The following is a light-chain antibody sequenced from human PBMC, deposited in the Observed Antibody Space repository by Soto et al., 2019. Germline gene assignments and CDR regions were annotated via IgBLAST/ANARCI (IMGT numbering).Light chain of an antibody. V-gene: IGKV3-20*01. Sequence: EIVLTQSPGTLSLSPGERATLSCRASQSVSSSYLAWYQQKPGQAPRLLIYGASSRATGIPDRFSGSGSGTDFTLTISRLEPEDFAVYYCHQYKNWPPGPFGQGTRLEIK. J-gene: IGKJ5*01. CDR3: HQYKNWPPGP. CDR2: GAS. CDR1: QSVSSSY.